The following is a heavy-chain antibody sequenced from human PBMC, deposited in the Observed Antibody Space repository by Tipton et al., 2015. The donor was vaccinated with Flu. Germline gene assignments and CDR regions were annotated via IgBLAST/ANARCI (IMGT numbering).Heavy chain of an antibody. CDR2: IIPFLDIA. CDR1: GGTINRFS. CDR3: ARVRGDGYRGYYFDY. J-gene: IGHJ4*02. V-gene: IGHV1-69*09. Sequence: QLVQSGAEVKKPGSSVKVSCKASGGTINRFSITWVRQAPGQGLEWMGKIIPFLDIANYTQKFQDRVTISADTSTGIAYMELSSLKSEDTAVYSCARVRGDGYRGYYFDYWGQGTLVTVSP. D-gene: IGHD5-24*01.